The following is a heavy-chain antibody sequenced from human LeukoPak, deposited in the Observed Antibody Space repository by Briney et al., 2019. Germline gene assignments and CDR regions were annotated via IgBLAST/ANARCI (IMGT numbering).Heavy chain of an antibody. CDR1: GGSISSYC. J-gene: IGHJ4*02. CDR2: IYYSGST. Sequence: SETLSLTCTVAGGSISSYCWSWIRQPPGKGREWMGYIYYSGSTNYNPSLKSRVTISVDTSKNQFSLKLSSVTAADTAVYYCARVSGSYMYYFDYWGQGTLVTVSS. CDR3: ARVSGSYMYYFDY. D-gene: IGHD1-26*01. V-gene: IGHV4-59*08.